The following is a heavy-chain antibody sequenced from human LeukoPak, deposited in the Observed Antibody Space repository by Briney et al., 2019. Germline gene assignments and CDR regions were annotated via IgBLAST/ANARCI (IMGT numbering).Heavy chain of an antibody. J-gene: IGHJ4*02. V-gene: IGHV4-39*07. CDR3: ARSGLIVGATIDY. D-gene: IGHD1-26*01. CDR1: GGSISSGDYY. CDR2: IYYSGST. Sequence: SETLSLTCTVSGGSISSGDYYWSWIRQPPGKGLEWIGSIYYSGSTYYNPSLKSRVTISVDTSKNQFSLKLSSVTAADTAVYYCARSGLIVGATIDYWGQGTLVTVSS.